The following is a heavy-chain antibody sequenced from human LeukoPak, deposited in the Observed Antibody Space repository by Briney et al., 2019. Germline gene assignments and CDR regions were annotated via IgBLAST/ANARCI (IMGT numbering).Heavy chain of an antibody. Sequence: SQTLSLTCTVSGGSISSGDYYCSWIRQPPGKGLEWIGYIYHSGSTYYNPSLKSRVTISVDTSKNQFSLKLSSVTAADMAVYYCARARIGQYGDYLYYFDYWGQGTLVTVCS. D-gene: IGHD4-17*01. V-gene: IGHV4-30-4*01. CDR1: GGSISSGDYY. J-gene: IGHJ4*02. CDR2: IYHSGST. CDR3: ARARIGQYGDYLYYFDY.